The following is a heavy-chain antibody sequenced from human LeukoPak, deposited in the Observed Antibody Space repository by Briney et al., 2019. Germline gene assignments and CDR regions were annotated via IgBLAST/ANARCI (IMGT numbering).Heavy chain of an antibody. CDR3: ARVSYYDSSGSAFYFDY. J-gene: IGHJ4*02. D-gene: IGHD3-22*01. Sequence: ASAKVSCKASGYTFTSYGISWVRQAPGQGLEWMGWISAYNGNTNYAQKLQGRVTMTTDTSTSTAYMELRSLRSDDTAVYYCARVSYYDSSGSAFYFDYWGQGTLVTVSS. CDR1: GYTFTSYG. V-gene: IGHV1-18*01. CDR2: ISAYNGNT.